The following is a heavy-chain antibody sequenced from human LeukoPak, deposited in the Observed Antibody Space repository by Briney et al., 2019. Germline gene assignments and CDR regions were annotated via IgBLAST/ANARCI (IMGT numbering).Heavy chain of an antibody. CDR3: ARDSGSYSADY. V-gene: IGHV1-46*01. Sequence: ASVKVSCKASGYTFTSYRVHWVRQAGAQGRAGTGIINLSADYAIYAQNFQARVTMTRDTSTSTVYMELSSLRSEDTAVYYCARDSGSYSADYWGQGTLVTVSS. D-gene: IGHD1-26*01. CDR2: INLSADYA. CDR1: GYTFTSYR. J-gene: IGHJ4*02.